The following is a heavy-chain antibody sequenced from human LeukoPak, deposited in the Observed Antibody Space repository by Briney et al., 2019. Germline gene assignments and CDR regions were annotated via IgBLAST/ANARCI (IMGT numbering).Heavy chain of an antibody. Sequence: PGGSLRLSCAASGFTFSSYVMTWVRQAPGKGLEWVSTISGSGGSTYYADSVKGRFTISRDNSKNTLYLQMNSLRAEDTAFYYCAKDLKGYSDYDFSDYWGQGTLVTVSS. CDR1: GFTFSSYV. V-gene: IGHV3-23*01. D-gene: IGHD5-12*01. CDR3: AKDLKGYSDYDFSDY. CDR2: ISGSGGST. J-gene: IGHJ4*02.